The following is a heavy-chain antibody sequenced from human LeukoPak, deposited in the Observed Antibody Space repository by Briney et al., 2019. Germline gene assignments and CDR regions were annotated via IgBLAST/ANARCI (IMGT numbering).Heavy chain of an antibody. CDR1: GGTFSSYA. CDR2: IIPIFGTA. Sequence: SVKVSCKASGGTFSSYAISWVRQAPGQGLEWMGRIIPIFGTASYAQKFQGRVTITTDESTSTAYVELSSLRSEDTAVYYCARDRGHSGYDWGGCGGDCYSLGYWGQGTLVTVSS. J-gene: IGHJ4*02. V-gene: IGHV1-69*05. D-gene: IGHD2-21*02. CDR3: ARDRGHSGYDWGGCGGDCYSLGY.